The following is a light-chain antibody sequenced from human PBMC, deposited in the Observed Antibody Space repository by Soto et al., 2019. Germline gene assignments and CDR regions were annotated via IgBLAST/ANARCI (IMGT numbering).Light chain of an antibody. Sequence: DIQMTQSPSTLSASVGDRVTITCRASQSISSWLAWYQQKPGKAPKLLIYDASSLESGVPSRFSGSGSGTEFTLTISSLQPDDFATYYCQQYNSHYTFGQGTKLEIK. J-gene: IGKJ2*01. V-gene: IGKV1-5*01. CDR2: DAS. CDR1: QSISSW. CDR3: QQYNSHYT.